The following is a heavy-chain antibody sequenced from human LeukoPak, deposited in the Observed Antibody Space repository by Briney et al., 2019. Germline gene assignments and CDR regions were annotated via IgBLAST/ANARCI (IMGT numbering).Heavy chain of an antibody. CDR1: GFTFSSYG. Sequence: GGTLRLSCAASGFTFSSYGMSWVRQAPGKGLEWVSAISGSGGSTYYADSVKGRFTISRDNSKNTLYLQMNSLRAEDTAVYYCVSGSYYHQAYYYYYYYMDVWGKGTTVTISS. V-gene: IGHV3-23*01. CDR2: ISGSGGST. J-gene: IGHJ6*03. D-gene: IGHD3-10*01. CDR3: VSGSYYHQAYYYYYYYMDV.